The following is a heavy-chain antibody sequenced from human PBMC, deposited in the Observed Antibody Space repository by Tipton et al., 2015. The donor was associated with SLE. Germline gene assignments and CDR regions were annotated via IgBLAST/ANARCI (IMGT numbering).Heavy chain of an antibody. Sequence: TLSLTCAVYGGSFSGYYWSWIRQPPGKGLEWIGSIYHSGSTYYNPSLKSRVTISVDTSKNQFSLKLSSVTAADTAVYYCARDSAPLDYWGQGTLVTVFS. CDR1: GGSFSGYY. CDR3: ARDSAPLDY. J-gene: IGHJ4*02. V-gene: IGHV4-34*01. D-gene: IGHD1-26*01. CDR2: IYHSGST.